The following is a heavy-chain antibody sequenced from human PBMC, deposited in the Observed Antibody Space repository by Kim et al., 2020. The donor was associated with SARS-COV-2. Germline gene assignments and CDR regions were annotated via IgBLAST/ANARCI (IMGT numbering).Heavy chain of an antibody. CDR2: IKQDGSEK. CDR3: ARVHSGPAI. J-gene: IGHJ4*02. D-gene: IGHD1-1*01. Sequence: GGSLRLSCAASGFIFSSYWMTWVRQAPGKGLEWVASIKQDGSEKYYVDSVKGRFTISRDNAKNSLYLQMNTLRAEDTAVYFCARVHSGPAIWGQGTLVTV. V-gene: IGHV3-7*03. CDR1: GFIFSSYW.